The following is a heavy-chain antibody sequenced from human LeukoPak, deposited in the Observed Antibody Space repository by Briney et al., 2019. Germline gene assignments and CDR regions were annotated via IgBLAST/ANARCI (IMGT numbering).Heavy chain of an antibody. D-gene: IGHD4-23*01. V-gene: IGHV3-7*01. CDR2: IKQDGSEK. CDR3: ARTTVAKFDL. J-gene: IGHJ2*01. Sequence: PGGSLRLSCAASGFTFSNYWMSWVRQAPGKGLEGVANIKQDGSEKYYVDSVKGRFTISRDNAEKSLYLQMNSLRAEDTAVYYCARTTVAKFDLWGRGTLVSVSS. CDR1: GFTFSNYW.